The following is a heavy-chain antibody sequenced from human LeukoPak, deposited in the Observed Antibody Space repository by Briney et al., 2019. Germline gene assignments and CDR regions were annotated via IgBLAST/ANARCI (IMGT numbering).Heavy chain of an antibody. CDR1: GFTFSSYA. D-gene: IGHD5-12*01. Sequence: GGSLRLSCAASGFTFSSYAMSWVRQAPGKGLEWVSAISGSGGSTYYADSVKGRFTISRDNSKNTLYLQMNSLRAEDTAVYYCATQVAVDDYMDVWGKGTTVTVSS. CDR2: ISGSGGST. J-gene: IGHJ6*03. V-gene: IGHV3-23*01. CDR3: ATQVAVDDYMDV.